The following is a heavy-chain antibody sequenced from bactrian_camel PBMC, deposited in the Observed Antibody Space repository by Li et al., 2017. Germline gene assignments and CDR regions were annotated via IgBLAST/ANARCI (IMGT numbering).Heavy chain of an antibody. V-gene: IGHV3-3*01. D-gene: IGHD4*01. J-gene: IGHJ6*01. Sequence: LSCIVFGATYSDNYIARFRQAPGKEREGVSCISWSCSNTYAADSVKGRFTISRDNAKSTLYLQMNALKLEDTAMYYCAADRRLRLGPALSVSRYIAWGQGTQVTVS. CDR3: AADRRLRLGPALSVSRYIA. CDR2: ISWSCSNT. CDR1: GATYSDNY.